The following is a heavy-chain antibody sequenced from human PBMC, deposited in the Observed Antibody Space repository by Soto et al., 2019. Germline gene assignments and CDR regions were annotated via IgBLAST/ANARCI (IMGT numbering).Heavy chain of an antibody. D-gene: IGHD6-13*01. J-gene: IGHJ4*01. Sequence: QVQLQESGPGLVKPSETLSLTCTVSGGSTSSYYWGWIRQPPGKALEWLGYFFYGGTSNYNPSLRSRVTISGDTAENQLSLRLTSVTAADTAVYYCARISAYSSGWYTYYFDYWGHGILVTVSS. CDR3: ARISAYSSGWYTYYFDY. CDR2: FFYGGTS. V-gene: IGHV4-59*01. CDR1: GGSTSSYY.